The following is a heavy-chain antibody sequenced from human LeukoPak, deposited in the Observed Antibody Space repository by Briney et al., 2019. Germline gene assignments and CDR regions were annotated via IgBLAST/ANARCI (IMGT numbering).Heavy chain of an antibody. V-gene: IGHV4-30-2*02. CDR2: IYHSGSI. J-gene: IGHJ5*02. Sequence: SQTLSLTCAVSGGSISSGGYSWSWVRQPPGKGLEWIGYIYHSGSIYYNPSLKSRLTISVDTSKNQFSLKLSSVTAADTAVYYCARYYYDSSGYLPENWFDPWGQGTLVTVSS. CDR1: GGSISSGGYS. D-gene: IGHD3-22*01. CDR3: ARYYYDSSGYLPENWFDP.